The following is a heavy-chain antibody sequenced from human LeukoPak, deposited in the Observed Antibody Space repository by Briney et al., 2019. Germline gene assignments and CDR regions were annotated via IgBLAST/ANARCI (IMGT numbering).Heavy chain of an antibody. CDR1: GGTLSSYG. D-gene: IGHD6-6*01. V-gene: IGHV1-69*01. CDR3: AREYSSSSFDY. J-gene: IGHJ4*02. Sequence: ASVKVSCKASGGTLSSYGLSWVRQAPGQGLEWMGGIIPLFGAANYAQMFQGRVTITADESTSTAYMELSSLRSEDTAVYYCAREYSSSSFDYWGQGTLVTVSS. CDR2: IIPLFGAA.